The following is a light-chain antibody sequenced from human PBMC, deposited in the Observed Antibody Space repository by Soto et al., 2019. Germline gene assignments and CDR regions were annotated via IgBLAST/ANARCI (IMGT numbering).Light chain of an antibody. CDR2: DVS. J-gene: IGLJ1*01. Sequence: QSALTQPRSVSGSPGQSVTISCTGTSSDVGGYNSVSWYQQHPDKAPKFMIYDVSKRPSGVPDRFSGSKSGNTASLTISGLQAEDEADYYCCSYAGSDTHYVFGTGTKLTV. CDR1: SSDVGGYNS. V-gene: IGLV2-11*01. CDR3: CSYAGSDTHYV.